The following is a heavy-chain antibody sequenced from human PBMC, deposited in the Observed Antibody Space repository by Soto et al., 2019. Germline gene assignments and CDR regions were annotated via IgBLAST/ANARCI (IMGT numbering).Heavy chain of an antibody. V-gene: IGHV3-23*01. CDR3: AKDPDGSGYSLFDY. CDR1: GFTFKSYA. J-gene: IGHJ4*02. CDR2: ISGSGGST. Sequence: GGSMRLSCAASGFTFKSYAMSWVRQTPGKGLEWVSAISGSGGSTYYADSVKGRFTISRDNSKNTLYLQMNSLRAEDTAVYYCAKDPDGSGYSLFDYWGQGTLVTVSS. D-gene: IGHD3-3*01.